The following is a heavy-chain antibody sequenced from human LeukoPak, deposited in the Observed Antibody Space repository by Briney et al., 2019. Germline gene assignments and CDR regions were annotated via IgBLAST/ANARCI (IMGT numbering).Heavy chain of an antibody. D-gene: IGHD3-10*01. CDR3: ARSLFRWFGELSH. J-gene: IGHJ4*02. CDR1: GFTFSSYR. V-gene: IGHV3-21*01. CDR2: ISSSSSYI. Sequence: PGGSLRLSCAASGFTFSSYRMNWVGQAPGKGVEWVSSISSSSSYIQYADSVKGRFTISRDNAKNSLYLQMNSLRAEDTAVYYCARSLFRWFGELSHWGQGTLVTVSS.